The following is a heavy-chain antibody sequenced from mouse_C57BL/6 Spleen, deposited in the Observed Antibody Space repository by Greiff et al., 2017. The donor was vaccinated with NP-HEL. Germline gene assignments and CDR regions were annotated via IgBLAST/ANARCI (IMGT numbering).Heavy chain of an antibody. Sequence: EVKLMESGGGLVKPGGSLKLSCAASGFTFSSYTMSWVRQTPEKRLEWVATISGGGGNTYYPDSVKGRFTISRDNAKNTLYLQMSSLRSEDTALYYCARQGDYDPLYFDYWGQGTTLTVSS. CDR2: ISGGGGNT. CDR3: ARQGDYDPLYFDY. V-gene: IGHV5-9*01. D-gene: IGHD2-4*01. J-gene: IGHJ2*01. CDR1: GFTFSSYT.